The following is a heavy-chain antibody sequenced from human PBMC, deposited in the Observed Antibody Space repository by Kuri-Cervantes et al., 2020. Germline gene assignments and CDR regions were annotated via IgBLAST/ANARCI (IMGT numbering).Heavy chain of an antibody. CDR2: ISSSSSTI. CDR1: GFTFSSYS. Sequence: GESLKISCAASGFTFSSYSMNWVRQAPGKGLEWVSYISSSSSTIYYADSVKGRFTISTDSSRNTLYLQMGSLRVEDTAVYYCATSWGDYNTLDYWGQGTLVTVSS. V-gene: IGHV3-48*01. CDR3: ATSWGDYNTLDY. D-gene: IGHD4-17*01. J-gene: IGHJ4*02.